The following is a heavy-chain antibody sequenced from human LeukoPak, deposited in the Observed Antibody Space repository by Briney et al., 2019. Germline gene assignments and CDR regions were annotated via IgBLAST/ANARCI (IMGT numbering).Heavy chain of an antibody. V-gene: IGHV3-21*01. CDR1: GFTFSTYS. D-gene: IGHD1-26*01. Sequence: PGGSLRLSCAASGFTFSTYSMHWVRQAPGKGLEWVSFIISSSGSSIYYADSVKGRFTISRDNAKNSLFLQMNSLRADDTAVYYCARQRPSIHSGSHYDFDYWGQGTLVTVSS. CDR2: IISSSGSSI. CDR3: ARQRPSIHSGSHYDFDY. J-gene: IGHJ4*02.